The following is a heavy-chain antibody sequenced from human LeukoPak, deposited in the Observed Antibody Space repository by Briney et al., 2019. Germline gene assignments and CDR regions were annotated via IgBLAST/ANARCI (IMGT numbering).Heavy chain of an antibody. D-gene: IGHD3-22*01. CDR2: IYYSGST. CDR3: ARDRRGYYDSSGYSNYFDY. J-gene: IGHJ4*02. CDR1: GGSISSYY. V-gene: IGHV4-59*01. Sequence: SETLSLTCTVSGGSISSYYWSWIRQPPGKGLEWIGYIYYSGSTNYNPSLKSRVTISVDTSKNQFSLKLSSVTAADTAVYYCARDRRGYYDSSGYSNYFDYWGQGTLVTVSS.